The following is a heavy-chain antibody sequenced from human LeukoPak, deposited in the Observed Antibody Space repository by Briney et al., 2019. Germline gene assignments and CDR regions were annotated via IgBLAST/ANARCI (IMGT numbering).Heavy chain of an antibody. CDR2: ISSSGSTI. D-gene: IGHD4-17*01. CDR1: GFTFSSYG. CDR3: ARDYGDRTIGWFDP. J-gene: IGHJ5*02. Sequence: GGTLRLSCAASGFTFSSYGMSWVRQAPGKGLEWVSYISSSGSTIYYADSVKGRFTISRDNAKNSLYLQMNSLRAEDTAVYYCARDYGDRTIGWFDPWGQGTLVTVSS. V-gene: IGHV3-48*04.